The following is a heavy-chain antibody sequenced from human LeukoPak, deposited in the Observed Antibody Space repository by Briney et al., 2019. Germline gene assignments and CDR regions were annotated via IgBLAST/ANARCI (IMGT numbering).Heavy chain of an antibody. CDR1: GFTFSSYG. Sequence: GTLRLSCAASGFTFSSYGMSWVRQPPGKGLEWIGNIYYSGSAYSSLKSRVTMSVDTSRNQFSLKLSSVTAADTAVYYCARVSSVWIKDYYYYMDVWGRGTTVTVSS. V-gene: IGHV4-39*07. CDR3: ARVSSVWIKDYYYYMDV. J-gene: IGHJ6*03. CDR2: IYYSGSA. D-gene: IGHD5-12*01.